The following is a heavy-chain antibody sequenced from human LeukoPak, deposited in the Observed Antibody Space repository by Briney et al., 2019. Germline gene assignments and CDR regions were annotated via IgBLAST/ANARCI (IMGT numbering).Heavy chain of an antibody. D-gene: IGHD1-26*01. CDR3: AGPWDQVGFDP. V-gene: IGHV1-2*02. J-gene: IGHJ5*02. CDR2: IYPKTGGT. CDR1: GFTFTGYY. Sequence: ASVKVSCKASGFTFTGYYLHWVPQAPGQGLEWMGWIYPKTGGTSYAQKFQGRVTMTRDTSISTAYMELIGLRSDDTAVYYCAGPWDQVGFDPWGQGTLVSVSS.